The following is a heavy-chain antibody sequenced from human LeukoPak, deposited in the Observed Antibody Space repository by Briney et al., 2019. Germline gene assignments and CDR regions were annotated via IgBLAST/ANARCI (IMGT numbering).Heavy chain of an antibody. D-gene: IGHD4-17*01. Sequence: AAPVKVSCKASGYRFSDYYMHWVRQAPGQGLEWMGRINSNSGGTGFAEKFRGRVTMTRDTSTSTLNMELSDLTSEDTAVYHCAKDSGAYGPDYWGQGTLLTVSS. CDR1: GYRFSDYY. CDR2: INSNSGGT. J-gene: IGHJ4*02. V-gene: IGHV1-2*06. CDR3: AKDSGAYGPDY.